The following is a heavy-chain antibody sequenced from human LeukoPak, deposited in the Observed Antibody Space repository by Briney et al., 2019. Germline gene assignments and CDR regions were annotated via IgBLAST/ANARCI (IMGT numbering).Heavy chain of an antibody. D-gene: IGHD5-24*01. J-gene: IGHJ3*02. CDR1: GGSLTTGNDY. Sequence: SETLSLTCTLSGGSLTTGNDYWGWVRQPPGKGLEWLGSVYYSGDTYYNPSLKSRVTISVDTSKNQFSLRLRSVTAADTAVYYCAREDGYNMDDAFDIWGQGTMVSVSS. V-gene: IGHV4-39*01. CDR2: VYYSGDT. CDR3: AREDGYNMDDAFDI.